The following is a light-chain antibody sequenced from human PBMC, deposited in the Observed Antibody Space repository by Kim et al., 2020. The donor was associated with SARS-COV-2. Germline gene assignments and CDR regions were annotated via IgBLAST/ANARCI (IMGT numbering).Light chain of an antibody. CDR2: GAS. Sequence: SPGERATLSGRASRSVSDNYLAWYKQRPGQAPRLLIYGASSRAIDIPDRFSGSGSGTDFTLTISRLEPEDFAVYYCQQYGSSPRVSFGGGTKVEI. J-gene: IGKJ4*01. V-gene: IGKV3-20*01. CDR1: RSVSDNY. CDR3: QQYGSSPRVS.